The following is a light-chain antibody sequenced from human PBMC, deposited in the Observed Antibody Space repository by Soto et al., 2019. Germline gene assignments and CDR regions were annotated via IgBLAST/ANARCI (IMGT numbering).Light chain of an antibody. CDR1: QSISSY. CDR2: AAS. V-gene: IGKV1-39*01. Sequence: DIQMTQSPSSLSASVGDRVTITCRASQSISSYLNWYQQKPGKAPKLLISAASDLQSGFPSRFSGSGSGTDFTLTISSLQPEDFATYYCQQSYNTPRTFGQGTRLEIK. J-gene: IGKJ5*01. CDR3: QQSYNTPRT.